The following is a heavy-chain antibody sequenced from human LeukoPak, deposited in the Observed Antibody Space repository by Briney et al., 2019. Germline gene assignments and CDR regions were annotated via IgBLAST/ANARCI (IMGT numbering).Heavy chain of an antibody. D-gene: IGHD3-3*01. J-gene: IGHJ6*03. V-gene: IGHV3-20*04. CDR3: ARASKTGYDFWSGSQYYYYYYYMDV. Sequence: GGSLRLYCAASGFTFDDYGMSWVRQAPGKGLEWVSGINWNGGSTGYADSVKGRFTISRDNAKNSLYLQMNSLRAEDTALYYCARASKTGYDFWSGSQYYYYYYYMDVWGKGTTVTVSS. CDR2: INWNGGST. CDR1: GFTFDDYG.